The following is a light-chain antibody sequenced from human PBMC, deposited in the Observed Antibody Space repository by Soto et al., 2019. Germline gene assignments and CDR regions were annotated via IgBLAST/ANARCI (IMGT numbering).Light chain of an antibody. CDR1: QSVSTSY. V-gene: IGKV3D-15*01. CDR2: DAS. Sequence: DIVLSLSPGTLSLSPGDRATLSCRASQSVSTSYLAWYQQKPGQAPRLLIYDASNRATGIPARFSGGGSGAEYTLTISSLQSEDFAVYYCQQYNNWPQTFGQGTKVDIK. CDR3: QQYNNWPQT. J-gene: IGKJ1*01.